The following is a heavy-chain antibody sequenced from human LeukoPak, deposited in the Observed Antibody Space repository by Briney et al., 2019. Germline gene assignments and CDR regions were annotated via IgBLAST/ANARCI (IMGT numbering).Heavy chain of an antibody. J-gene: IGHJ4*02. D-gene: IGHD1-26*01. V-gene: IGHV3-7*01. CDR1: GFTFTKHW. CDR2: IREDGGEK. CDR3: ARDYRGGWSDY. Sequence: GGSLRLSCAASGFTFTKHWMSWVRQTKDKGLECVAKIREDGGEKHYVDSVKGRFTISRDNAKNSLYLQMNSLRVDDTAVYYCARDYRGGWSDYWGQGTLVTVSS.